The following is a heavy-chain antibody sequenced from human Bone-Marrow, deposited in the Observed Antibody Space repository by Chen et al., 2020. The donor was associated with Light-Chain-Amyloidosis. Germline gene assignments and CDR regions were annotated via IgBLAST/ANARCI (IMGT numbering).Heavy chain of an antibody. CDR3: VYDSHREAAFDI. CDR2: INTDGSTT. J-gene: IGHJ3*02. V-gene: IGHV3-74*02. Sequence: DLLESGGGLVQPGGCLRLSCAASGFSFSSYWMHWVRQAPGKGLVWVSRINTDGSTTTYADSVRGRFTISRDNAKNTLFLQMSSLRAEDTAIYYCVYDSHREAAFDIWGQGTMVTVSS. CDR1: GFSFSSYW. D-gene: IGHD3-22*01.